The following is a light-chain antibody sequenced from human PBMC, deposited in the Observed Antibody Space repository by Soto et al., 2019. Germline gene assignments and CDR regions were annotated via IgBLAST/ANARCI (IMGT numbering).Light chain of an antibody. CDR1: QSVSRS. J-gene: IGKJ3*01. CDR3: QQLNNYSRT. V-gene: IGKV1D-13*01. CDR2: GAS. Sequence: QLTQSPSSLSASVGDRVIIPCRASQSVSRSLNWYQQKPGKAPNLLIYGASTLQSGVPSRFSGSGSGTDFTLTIDSLQPEDVATCYCQQLNNYSRTFGPGTKVDIK.